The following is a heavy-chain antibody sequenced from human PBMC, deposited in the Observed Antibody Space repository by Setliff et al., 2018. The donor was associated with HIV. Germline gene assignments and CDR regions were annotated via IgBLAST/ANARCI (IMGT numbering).Heavy chain of an antibody. J-gene: IGHJ4*02. D-gene: IGHD5-18*01. CDR2: IYYSGST. Sequence: PSETLSLTCTVSGGSISTYYWSWIRQPPGKGLEWVGYIYYSGSTNYKPSLKSRVTISVDTSKNQFSRKLSSVTAADTAVYYCARGGYSPFDGLDYWGQGTLVTVSS. CDR3: ARGGYSPFDGLDY. V-gene: IGHV4-59*01. CDR1: GGSISTYY.